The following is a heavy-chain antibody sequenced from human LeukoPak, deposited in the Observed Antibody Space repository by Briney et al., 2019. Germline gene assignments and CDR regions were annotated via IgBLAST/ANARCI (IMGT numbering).Heavy chain of an antibody. Sequence: SETLSLTCAVYGGSFSGYYRSWIRQPPGKGLEWIGEINHSGSTNYNPSLKSRVTISVDTSKNQFSLKLSSVTAADTAVYYCARESIYSDYWGQGTLVTVSS. V-gene: IGHV4-34*01. CDR2: INHSGST. CDR3: ARESIYSDY. CDR1: GGSFSGYY. J-gene: IGHJ4*02. D-gene: IGHD6-6*01.